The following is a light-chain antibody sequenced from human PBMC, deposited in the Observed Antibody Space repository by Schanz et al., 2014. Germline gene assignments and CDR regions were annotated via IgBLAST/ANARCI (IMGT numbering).Light chain of an antibody. CDR3: QQYGSSTLT. Sequence: EIVLTQSPATLSLSPGERATLSCRASQSIGHYLAWFQQKPGQAPRLLIYHASNRATAIPARFTGSGSGTDFTLTISSLQPEDFALYYCQQYGSSTLTFGGGTKVEIK. J-gene: IGKJ4*01. CDR1: QSIGHY. CDR2: HAS. V-gene: IGKV3-11*01.